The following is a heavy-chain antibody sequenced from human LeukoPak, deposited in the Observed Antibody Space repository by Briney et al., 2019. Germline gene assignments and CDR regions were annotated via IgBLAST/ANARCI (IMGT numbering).Heavy chain of an antibody. J-gene: IGHJ4*02. D-gene: IGHD6-19*01. V-gene: IGHV1-8*03. CDR1: GYTFSGYY. CDR2: TNPNSGNT. Sequence: ASVKVSCKASGYTFSGYYIHWVRQAPGQGLEWMGWTNPNSGNTGYAQKFQGRVTITRNTSISTAYMELSSLRSEDTAVYYCARGSPEWLSWGVDYWGQGTLVTVSS. CDR3: ARGSPEWLSWGVDY.